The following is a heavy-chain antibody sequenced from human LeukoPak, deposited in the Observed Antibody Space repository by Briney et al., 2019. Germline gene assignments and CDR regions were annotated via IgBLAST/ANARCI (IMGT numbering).Heavy chain of an antibody. D-gene: IGHD5-12*01. J-gene: IGHJ4*02. Sequence: SETLSLTCAVYGGSFSGYYWSWIRQPPGKGLEWIGEINHSGSTNYNPSLKSRVTISVDTSKNQFSPNLSSATAADTAVYYCARRGGYLSGDYWGQGTLVTVSS. CDR1: GGSFSGYY. CDR2: INHSGST. V-gene: IGHV4-34*01. CDR3: ARRGGYLSGDY.